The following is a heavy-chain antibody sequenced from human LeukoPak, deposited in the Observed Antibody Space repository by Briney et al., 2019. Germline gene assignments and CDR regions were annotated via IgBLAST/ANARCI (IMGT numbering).Heavy chain of an antibody. D-gene: IGHD6-13*01. J-gene: IGHJ4*02. Sequence: ASVKVSCKASGYTFTSYDINWVRQATGQGLEWMGWMNPNSGNTGYAQKFQGRVTMTRNTSISTAYMELSSLRSEDTAVYYCARSYSSSRDSDYWGQGTLVTVSS. CDR3: ARSYSSSRDSDY. V-gene: IGHV1-8*01. CDR1: GYTFTSYD. CDR2: MNPNSGNT.